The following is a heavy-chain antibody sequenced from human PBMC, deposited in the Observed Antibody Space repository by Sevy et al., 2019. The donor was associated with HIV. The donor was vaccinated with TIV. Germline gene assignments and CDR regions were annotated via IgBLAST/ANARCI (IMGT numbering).Heavy chain of an antibody. Sequence: ASVKVSCKASGYTLTSYDINWVRQATGQGLEWMGWMNPNSGNTGYAQKFQGRVTMTRNTSISTAYMELSSLRSEDTAVYYCARAETISSGGIAVAAVDYWGQGTLVTVSS. J-gene: IGHJ4*02. CDR2: MNPNSGNT. V-gene: IGHV1-8*01. CDR1: GYTLTSYD. CDR3: ARAETISSGGIAVAAVDY. D-gene: IGHD6-19*01.